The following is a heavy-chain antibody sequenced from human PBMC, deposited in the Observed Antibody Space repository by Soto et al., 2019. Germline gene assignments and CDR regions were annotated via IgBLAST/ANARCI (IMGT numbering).Heavy chain of an antibody. V-gene: IGHV4-31*03. CDR3: ARYGSGSYYPTTFDY. J-gene: IGHJ4*02. CDR2: IYYSGST. Sequence: LSLNCTVAAASISSSGYKWSRIRQHPGKGLEWIGYIYYSGSTYYNPSLKSRVTISVDTSKNQFSLKLSSVTAADTALYYCARYGSGSYYPTTFDYWGQGTQVS. D-gene: IGHD3-10*01. CDR1: AASISSSGYK.